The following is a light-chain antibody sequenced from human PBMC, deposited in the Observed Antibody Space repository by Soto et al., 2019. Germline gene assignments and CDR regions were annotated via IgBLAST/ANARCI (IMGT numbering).Light chain of an antibody. Sequence: QSALTQPASVSGSPGQSITISCTGTSSDVGGYNYVSWYQQHPGKAPKLVIYEVINRPSGGSNRFSGSKSGNTASLSIPGLQADDEADYYCSSYTSSSTWVFGGGTKLTVL. J-gene: IGLJ3*02. CDR3: SSYTSSSTWV. CDR1: SSDVGGYNY. V-gene: IGLV2-14*01. CDR2: EVI.